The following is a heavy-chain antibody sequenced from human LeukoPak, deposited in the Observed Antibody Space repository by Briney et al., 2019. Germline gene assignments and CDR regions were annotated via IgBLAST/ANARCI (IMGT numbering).Heavy chain of an antibody. Sequence: GGSLRLSCAASGFTFDDYAMHWVRQAPGKGLEWVSGIIWNSGSIGYADSVEGRFTISRDNAKNSLYLQMNSLRAEDTALYYCAKVYGSVDAFDYWGQGTLVTVSS. CDR3: AKVYGSVDAFDY. CDR2: IIWNSGSI. V-gene: IGHV3-9*01. J-gene: IGHJ4*02. CDR1: GFTFDDYA. D-gene: IGHD3-10*01.